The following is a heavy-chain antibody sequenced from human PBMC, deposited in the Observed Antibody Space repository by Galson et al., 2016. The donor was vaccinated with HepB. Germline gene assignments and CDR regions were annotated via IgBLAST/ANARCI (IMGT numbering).Heavy chain of an antibody. CDR3: ARAWGNYGMDV. D-gene: IGHD7-27*01. CDR2: IYSSGST. J-gene: IGHJ6*02. CDR1: GFTVSTSY. V-gene: IGHV3-53*01. Sequence: SLRLSCAASGFTVSTSYMSWVRQAPGKGLEWVSVIYSSGSTYYADSVKGRFTFSRDNSKNTLYLQMNSRRAEDTAVYYCARAWGNYGMDVWGQGTTVTVSS.